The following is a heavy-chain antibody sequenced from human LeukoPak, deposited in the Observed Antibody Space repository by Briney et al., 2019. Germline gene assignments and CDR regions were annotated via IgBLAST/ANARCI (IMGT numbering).Heavy chain of an antibody. Sequence: SQTLSLTCTVSGGSISSGSYYWTWIRQPAGKGLGWIGRIYTSGSTPYNPSLKSRVTISLETSKTQLSLSLSSVTAADTAVYFCARATAMANIYYYYMDVWGKGTTVTVSS. J-gene: IGHJ6*03. CDR3: ARATAMANIYYYYMDV. V-gene: IGHV4-61*02. D-gene: IGHD5-18*01. CDR2: IYTSGST. CDR1: GGSISSGSYY.